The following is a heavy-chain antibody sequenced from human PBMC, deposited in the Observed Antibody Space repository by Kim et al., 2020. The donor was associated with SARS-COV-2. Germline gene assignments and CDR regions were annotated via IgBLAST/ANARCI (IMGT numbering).Heavy chain of an antibody. V-gene: IGHV5-51*01. CDR3: ARSKVDTSGYNGYFDY. Sequence: GESLKISCKGSGYSFTSYWIGWVRQMPGKGLEWMGIIYPGDSDTRYSPSFQGQVTLSADNSISTAYLQWSSLKASDTAMYYCARSKVDTSGYNGYFDYWGQGTLVTVSS. CDR2: IYPGDSDT. J-gene: IGHJ4*02. D-gene: IGHD3-22*01. CDR1: GYSFTSYW.